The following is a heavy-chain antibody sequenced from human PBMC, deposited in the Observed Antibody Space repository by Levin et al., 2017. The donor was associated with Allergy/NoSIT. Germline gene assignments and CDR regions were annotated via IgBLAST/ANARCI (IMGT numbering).Heavy chain of an antibody. Sequence: GGSLRLSCAASGFTFSSYALSWVRQAPGRGLAWVSAITASSTYYADSVKGRFMISKDSSKNTLYLQMNSLTAEDTAVYYCAQGGSGRSIAYWGQGTLVTVSS. D-gene: IGHD6-25*01. V-gene: IGHV3-23*01. CDR1: GFTFSSYA. CDR2: ITASST. CDR3: AQGGSGRSIAY. J-gene: IGHJ4*02.